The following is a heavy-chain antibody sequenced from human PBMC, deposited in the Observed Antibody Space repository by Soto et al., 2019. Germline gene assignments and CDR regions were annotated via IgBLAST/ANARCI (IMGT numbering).Heavy chain of an antibody. J-gene: IGHJ4*02. CDR2: ITGSGDTT. CDR3: AKVLVGSPMGTFDS. CDR1: GFTFSSSA. V-gene: IGHV3-23*01. D-gene: IGHD1-26*01. Sequence: GGSLRLSCAASGFTFSSSAMSWVRQAPGKGPECVSVITGSGDTTHYADSVKGRFTISRDNSKNTLSLQMHSVRAEDTALYYCAKVLVGSPMGTFDSWGQGTLVTVSS.